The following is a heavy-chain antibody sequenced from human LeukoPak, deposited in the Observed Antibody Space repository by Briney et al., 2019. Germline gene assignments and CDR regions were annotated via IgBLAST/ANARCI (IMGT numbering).Heavy chain of an antibody. D-gene: IGHD5-12*01. CDR2: IKSKTDGGTT. CDR3: TTVSWLRLRFDP. V-gene: IGHV3-15*01. Sequence: PGGSLRLSCAASGFTLSNAWMSWVRQAPGKGLEWVGRIKSKTDGGTTDYAAPVKGRFTISRDDSKNTLYLQMNSLKTEDTAVYYCTTVSWLRLRFDPWGQGTLVTVSS. J-gene: IGHJ5*02. CDR1: GFTLSNAW.